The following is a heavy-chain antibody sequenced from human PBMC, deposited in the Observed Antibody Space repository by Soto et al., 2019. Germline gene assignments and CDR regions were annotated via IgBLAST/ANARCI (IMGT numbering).Heavy chain of an antibody. Sequence: GGSLRLSCAVSGFTFSNYAMHWVRQAPGKGLEWVAVISYDGGNKYYADSVKGRFTISRDNSKNTLYLQMNNLRAEDTAVYYCARDPGYYDSSRSYFHYFDNSGQATLVTVSS. CDR1: GFTFSNYA. V-gene: IGHV3-30-3*01. CDR3: ARDPGYYDSSRSYFHYFDN. J-gene: IGHJ4*02. D-gene: IGHD3-22*01. CDR2: ISYDGGNK.